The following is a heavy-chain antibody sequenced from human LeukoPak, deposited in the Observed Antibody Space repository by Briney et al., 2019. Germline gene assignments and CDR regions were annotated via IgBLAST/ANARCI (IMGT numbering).Heavy chain of an antibody. CDR1: GFTLGNYA. V-gene: IGHV3-23*01. CDR2: ITDIGKNT. CDR3: AKATQRYCTGGTCYPLDY. Sequence: PGGSLTLSCAASGFTLGNYAMAWVRQSPGKGLEWVSCITDIGKNTYHTDSVKGRFTISRDNSRNTLSLQMNSLRVEDTAVYYCAKATQRYCTGGTCYPLDYWGQGTLVTVSS. J-gene: IGHJ4*02. D-gene: IGHD2-8*02.